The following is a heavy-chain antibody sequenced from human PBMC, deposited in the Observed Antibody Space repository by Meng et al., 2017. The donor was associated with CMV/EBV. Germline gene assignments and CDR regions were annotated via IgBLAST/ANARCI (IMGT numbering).Heavy chain of an antibody. Sequence: LTCAASGFTFSGSAMHWGRPASGEGLEWVGRIRSKANSYATAYAASVKGRFTISRDDSKNTAYLQTNSLKTEDTAVYYCTVRIAVAGTIDYWGQGTLVTVSS. CDR3: TVRIAVAGTIDY. D-gene: IGHD6-19*01. J-gene: IGHJ4*02. V-gene: IGHV3-73*01. CDR1: GFTFSGSA. CDR2: IRSKANSYAT.